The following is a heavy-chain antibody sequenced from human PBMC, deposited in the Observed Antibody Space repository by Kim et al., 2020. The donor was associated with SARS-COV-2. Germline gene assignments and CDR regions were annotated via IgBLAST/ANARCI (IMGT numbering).Heavy chain of an antibody. CDR1: GFTFSSYW. CDR3: ARDWSAWYFDY. V-gene: IGHV3-7*01. Sequence: GGSLRLSCAASGFTFSSYWMSWVRQAPGKGLEWVANIKQDGSEKYYVDSVKGRFTISRDNANNSLYLQMNSLRVEDTAVYYCARDWSAWYFDYWGQGTLVTVSS. D-gene: IGHD3-3*01. CDR2: IKQDGSEK. J-gene: IGHJ4*02.